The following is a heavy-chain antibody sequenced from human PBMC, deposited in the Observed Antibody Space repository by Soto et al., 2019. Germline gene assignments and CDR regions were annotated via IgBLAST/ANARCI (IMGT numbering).Heavy chain of an antibody. CDR1: GFTFSSYA. CDR3: AKGTSSTVTGLFDY. V-gene: IGHV3-23*01. J-gene: IGHJ4*02. CDR2: ISGSGSST. D-gene: IGHD4-17*01. Sequence: GGSLRLSCAASGFTFSSYAMSWVRQAPGKGLEWVSAISGSGSSTYYADSVKGRFTISRDNSKNTLYLQMNSLRAEDTAVYYCAKGTSSTVTGLFDYWGQGTLVTVSS.